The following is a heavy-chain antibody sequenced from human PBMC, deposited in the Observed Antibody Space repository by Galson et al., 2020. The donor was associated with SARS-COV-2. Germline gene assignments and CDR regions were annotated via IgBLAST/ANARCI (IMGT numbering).Heavy chain of an antibody. V-gene: IGHV4-39*07. CDR3: ARVLTPPGSGWTP. D-gene: IGHD6-19*01. J-gene: IGHJ5*02. CDR2: MYYDGST. Sequence: SETLSLTCTVSGGYIRSSGYFWGWIRQPPGKVLEWIGNMYYDGSTHYNPSLKSRGSLSVDTSKNQFSLRLSSVTAADTAVYFCARVLTPPGSGWTPW. CDR1: GGYIRSSGYF.